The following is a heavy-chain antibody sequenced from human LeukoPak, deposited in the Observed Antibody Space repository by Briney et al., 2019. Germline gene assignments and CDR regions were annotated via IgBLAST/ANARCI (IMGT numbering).Heavy chain of an antibody. CDR2: IYYSGST. CDR1: GGSISDYY. Sequence: PSETLSLTCTVSGGSISDYYWSWIRQPPGKGLEWIGYIYYSGSTNYNPSLKSRVTVSADTSKNQISLQLTSVTAADTAVYYCASHPGVAAADYWGQGTLVTVSS. D-gene: IGHD2-15*01. CDR3: ASHPGVAAADY. J-gene: IGHJ4*02. V-gene: IGHV4-59*08.